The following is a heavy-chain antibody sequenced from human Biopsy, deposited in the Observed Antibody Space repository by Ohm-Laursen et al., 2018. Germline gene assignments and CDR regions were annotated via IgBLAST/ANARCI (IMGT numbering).Heavy chain of an antibody. J-gene: IGHJ3*01. CDR1: GKSFSGYD. CDR3: ARGPYGDNAGAFDV. V-gene: IGHV4-34*01. Sequence: GTLSLTCAVSGKSFSGYDWTWIRQPPGKGLEWVGEFSHTGTTIYNPSLKSRLTISVDKSKNHFSLRLTPVTAADTATYFCARGPYGDNAGAFDVWGQGTVVTVSS. D-gene: IGHD4/OR15-4a*01. CDR2: FSHTGTT.